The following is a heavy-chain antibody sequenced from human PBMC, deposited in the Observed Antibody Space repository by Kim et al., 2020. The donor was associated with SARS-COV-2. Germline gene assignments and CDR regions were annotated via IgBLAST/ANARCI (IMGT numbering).Heavy chain of an antibody. J-gene: IGHJ4*02. Sequence: GGSLRLSCAASGFTFSSYGMHWVRQAPGKGLEWVAVISYDGSNKYYADSVKGRFTISRDNSKNTLYLQMNSLRAEDTAVYYCAKDDRITIFGVVIIQVPDWGQGTLVTVSS. D-gene: IGHD3-3*01. CDR1: GFTFSSYG. CDR3: AKDDRITIFGVVIIQVPD. CDR2: ISYDGSNK. V-gene: IGHV3-30*18.